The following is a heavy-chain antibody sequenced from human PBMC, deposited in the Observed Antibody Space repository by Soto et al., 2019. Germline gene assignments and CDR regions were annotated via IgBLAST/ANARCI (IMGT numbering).Heavy chain of an antibody. V-gene: IGHV3-30-3*01. J-gene: IGHJ3*02. CDR3: ARSARVVTRDAFDI. CDR2: ISSDGTDK. Sequence: SLVLSCAASGFTFGTYAMHWVRQAPGKGLQWVAVISSDGTDKYNTDSVRGRFTISRDNSNSTLFLQMNSLRPEDTAVYFCARSARVVTRDAFDIWGQGTLVTVSS. D-gene: IGHD2-21*02. CDR1: GFTFGTYA.